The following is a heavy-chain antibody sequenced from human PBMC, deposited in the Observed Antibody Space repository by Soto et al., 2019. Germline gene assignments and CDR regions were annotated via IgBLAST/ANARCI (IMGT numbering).Heavy chain of an antibody. D-gene: IGHD3-16*01. Sequence: QLLESGGGLVQPGGSLRLSCAASGFTFSSYAVTWVRQAPGKGLEWVSTIRGSGGSTYYADSVKGRFTISRDNSQNTVYLRRNSLRAEDTAVYYFAKERFEGGSNGLDFWGQGTTVSGSS. CDR2: IRGSGGST. V-gene: IGHV3-23*01. CDR3: AKERFEGGSNGLDF. J-gene: IGHJ6*02. CDR1: GFTFSSYA.